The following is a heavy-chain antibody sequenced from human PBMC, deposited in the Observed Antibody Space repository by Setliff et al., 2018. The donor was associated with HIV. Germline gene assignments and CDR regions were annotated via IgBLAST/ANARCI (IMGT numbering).Heavy chain of an antibody. CDR3: ARGNWGSGWYFDL. CDR2: VYRSGST. D-gene: IGHD7-27*01. J-gene: IGHJ2*01. Sequence: SETLSLTCAVSGYSISSGYYWGWIRQPPGKGLEWIGCVYRSGSTSHNPSLESRVTISVDTSKNQFSLKLRSVTAADTAVYYCARGNWGSGWYFDLWGRGTLVTVSS. V-gene: IGHV4-38-2*01. CDR1: GYSISSGYY.